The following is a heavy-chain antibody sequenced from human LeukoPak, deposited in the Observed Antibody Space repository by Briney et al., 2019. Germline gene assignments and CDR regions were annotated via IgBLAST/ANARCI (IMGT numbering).Heavy chain of an antibody. V-gene: IGHV4-34*01. J-gene: IGHJ6*03. Sequence: TNYNPSLKSRVTISVDTYKNQFSLQLSSVTAADTAVYYCARGVSPYSSSWFEYYYYMDVWGKGTTVTVSS. CDR2: T. CDR3: ARGVSPYSSSWFEYYYYMDV. D-gene: IGHD6-13*01.